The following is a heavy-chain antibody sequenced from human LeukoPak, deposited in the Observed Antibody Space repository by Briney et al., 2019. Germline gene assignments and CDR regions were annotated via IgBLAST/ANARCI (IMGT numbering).Heavy chain of an antibody. CDR2: INPNSGGT. D-gene: IGHD2-2*02. J-gene: IGHJ4*02. CDR1: GYTFTGYY. Sequence: ASVKVPCKASGYTFTGYYMHWVRQAPGQGLEWMGWINPNSGGTNYAQKFQGRVTMTRDTSTSTAYLELSRLRSDDTAVYYCASGGDPYQLLYGNWGQGTLVTVSS. V-gene: IGHV1-2*02. CDR3: ASGGDPYQLLYGN.